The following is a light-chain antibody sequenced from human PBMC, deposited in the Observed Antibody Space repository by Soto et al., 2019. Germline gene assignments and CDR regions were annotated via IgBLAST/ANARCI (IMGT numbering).Light chain of an antibody. V-gene: IGKV3-15*01. CDR1: QSVGRT. CDR3: QRYNNWPLT. Sequence: EIVMTQSPATLSVSPGERATLFCRASQSVGRTLAWYQQKPGQSPRLLVYGASTRANGTPARFSGSGSGTEFTLTISSLQPEDVAVYYCQRYNNWPLTFGGGTKVESK. J-gene: IGKJ4*01. CDR2: GAS.